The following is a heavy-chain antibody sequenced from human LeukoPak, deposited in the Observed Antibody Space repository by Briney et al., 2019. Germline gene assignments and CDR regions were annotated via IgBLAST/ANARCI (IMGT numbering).Heavy chain of an antibody. CDR2: IYHSGST. J-gene: IGHJ4*02. D-gene: IGHD3-10*01. CDR1: GGSPRVTSW. CDR3: ARGTYYPGSGIDY. V-gene: IGHV4-4*02. Sequence: SETLSLTCAVSGGSPRVTSWWSGVGQPPGKGLEWIGEIYHSGSTNYNPSLKSPVTISVDKSKNQFSLKLSSVTAADTAVFYCARGTYYPGSGIDYWGPGTLVTVSS.